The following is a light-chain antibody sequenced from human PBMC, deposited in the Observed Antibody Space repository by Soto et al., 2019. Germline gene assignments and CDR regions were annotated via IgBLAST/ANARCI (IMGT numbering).Light chain of an antibody. V-gene: IGLV1-44*01. CDR1: TSNIGTYA. Sequence: QSVLTQPPSASGTPGQRVTISCSGSTSNIGTYAVNWYQQLPGTAPTLLIFRNHQRPSGVPDRFSGSKSGTSASLAISGPQSADEADYYCAAWDDSLRAVVFGGGTKLTVL. CDR3: AAWDDSLRAVV. J-gene: IGLJ2*01. CDR2: RNH.